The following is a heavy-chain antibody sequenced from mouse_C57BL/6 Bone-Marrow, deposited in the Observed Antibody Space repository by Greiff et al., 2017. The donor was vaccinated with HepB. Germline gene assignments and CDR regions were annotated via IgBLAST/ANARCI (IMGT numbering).Heavy chain of an antibody. Sequence: VQLQQPGAELVRPGSSVKLSCKASGYTFTSYWMDWVKQRPGQGLEWIGNIYPSDSETHYNQKFKDKATLTVDKSSSTAYMQLSSLTSEDSAVYYCARSRRRSGYFDCWGPGTTLTVSS. CDR3: ARSRRRSGYFDC. V-gene: IGHV1-61*01. CDR1: GYTFTSYW. D-gene: IGHD1-1*01. CDR2: IYPSDSET. J-gene: IGHJ2*01.